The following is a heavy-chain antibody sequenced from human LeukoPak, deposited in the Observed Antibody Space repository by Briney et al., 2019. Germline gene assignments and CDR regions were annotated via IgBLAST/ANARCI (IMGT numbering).Heavy chain of an antibody. D-gene: IGHD1-26*01. V-gene: IGHV1-18*01. CDR1: GYTFTSYG. CDR2: ISAYNGNT. CDR3: ARVPEVGAPTPHQH. J-gene: IGHJ1*01. Sequence: ASVKVSCKASGYTFTSYGISWVRRAPGQGLEWMGWISAYNGNTNYAQKLQGRVTMTTDTSTSTAYMELRSLRSDDTAVYYCARVPEVGAPTPHQHWGQGTLVTVSS.